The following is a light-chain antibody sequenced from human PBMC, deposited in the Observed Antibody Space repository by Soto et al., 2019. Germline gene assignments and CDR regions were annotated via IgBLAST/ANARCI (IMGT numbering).Light chain of an antibody. Sequence: QPPSASGSPGQSVTISCTGTSSDVGGYKYVSWYQQHPGKAPKLMIFEVNKRPSGVPDRFSGSKSGNTASLTVSGLQAEDEADYYCSSYAGINNLGVFGTGTKLTVL. CDR3: SSYAGINNLGV. V-gene: IGLV2-8*01. J-gene: IGLJ1*01. CDR1: SSDVGGYKY. CDR2: EVN.